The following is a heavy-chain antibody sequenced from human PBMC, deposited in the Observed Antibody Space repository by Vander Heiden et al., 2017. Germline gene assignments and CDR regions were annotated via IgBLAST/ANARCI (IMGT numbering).Heavy chain of an antibody. CDR1: AFTFRPYA. Sequence: VLLLESGGALVQPGASLRLPSAASAFTFRPYAMSWVRQAAGKGLQWISGLSGSGDSTYYAESVRGRFTISRDNSKSTVYLHMNSLRGEDTAVYYCAKQMGLSGLDVWGQGTTVTVSS. J-gene: IGHJ6*02. CDR2: LSGSGDST. D-gene: IGHD2-8*01. V-gene: IGHV3-23*01. CDR3: AKQMGLSGLDV.